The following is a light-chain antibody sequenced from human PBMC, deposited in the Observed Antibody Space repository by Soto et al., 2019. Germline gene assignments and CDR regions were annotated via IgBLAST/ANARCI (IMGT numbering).Light chain of an antibody. CDR1: QSVSSN. V-gene: IGKV3D-15*01. Sequence: EVVMTQSPASLSVSPGERATLSCRASQSVSSNLAWYQQKPGQAPRLLIYGASTRATGIPDRFSGSGSGTDFNLTISSLQPEDFATYYCKQSYITPLTFGQGTKVAIK. CDR2: GAS. CDR3: KQSYITPLT. J-gene: IGKJ1*01.